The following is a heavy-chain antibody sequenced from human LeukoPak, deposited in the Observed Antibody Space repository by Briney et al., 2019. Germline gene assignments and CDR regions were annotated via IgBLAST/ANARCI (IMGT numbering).Heavy chain of an antibody. CDR1: GYTFTGYY. CDR2: INPNSGGT. Sequence: ASVKVSCKASGYTFTGYYMHWVRQAPGQGLEWMGWINPNSGGTNYAQKFQGRVTMTRDTSISTAYMELSRLRSDDTAVYYCARAGFTMVRGVIIPLGYRGQGTLVTVSS. CDR3: ARAGFTMVRGVIIPLGY. D-gene: IGHD3-10*01. V-gene: IGHV1-2*02. J-gene: IGHJ4*02.